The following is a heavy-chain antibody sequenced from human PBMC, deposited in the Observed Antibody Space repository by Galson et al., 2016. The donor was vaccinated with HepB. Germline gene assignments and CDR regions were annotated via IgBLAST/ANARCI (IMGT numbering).Heavy chain of an antibody. J-gene: IGHJ4*02. CDR2: IYSGGST. CDR3: ASSGYSCS. Sequence: SLRLSCAASGFTVSNNFMIWVRQGPGKGLEWVSLIYSGGSTHYADSVKGRFTISRDNAKDTLYCQMNNLRAGDTAVYYCASSGYSCSWGQGTLVTVSS. D-gene: IGHD6-13*01. V-gene: IGHV3-53*01. CDR1: GFTVSNNF.